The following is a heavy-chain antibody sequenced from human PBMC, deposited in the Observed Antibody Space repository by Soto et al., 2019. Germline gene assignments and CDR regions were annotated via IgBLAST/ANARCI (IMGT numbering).Heavy chain of an antibody. Sequence: EVQLLESGGGLVQPGGSLRLSCAASGVTFNNYAMSWVRQAPGKGLEWVSTISGSDGKVIYADSVKGRFTLSRDDFKNTLYLQMTSLRAEDTAVYYCVKGGWGSGLDCWGQGNLVSVSS. CDR2: ISGSDGKV. D-gene: IGHD7-27*01. CDR3: VKGGWGSGLDC. CDR1: GVTFNNYA. V-gene: IGHV3-23*01. J-gene: IGHJ4*02.